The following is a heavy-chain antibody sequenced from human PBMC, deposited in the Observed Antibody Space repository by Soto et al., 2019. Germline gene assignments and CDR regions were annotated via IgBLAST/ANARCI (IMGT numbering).Heavy chain of an antibody. CDR3: ARGPALRGRYCSSTSCYSFDY. V-gene: IGHV1-69*06. Sequence: SVKVSCKASGGTFSSYATSWVRQAPGQGLEWMGGIIPIFGTANYAQKFQGRVTITADKSTSTAYMELSSLRSEDTAVYYCARGPALRGRYCSSTSCYSFDYWGQGTLVTVSS. CDR2: IIPIFGTA. CDR1: GGTFSSYA. D-gene: IGHD2-2*01. J-gene: IGHJ4*02.